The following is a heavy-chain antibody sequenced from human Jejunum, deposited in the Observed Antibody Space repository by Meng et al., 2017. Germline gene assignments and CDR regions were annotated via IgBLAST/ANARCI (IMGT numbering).Heavy chain of an antibody. J-gene: IGHJ4*02. Sequence: VHLPQSGPGLVKPSQTLSLTCAISGDRVSSNSAAWNWIRQSPSRGLEWLGRTYYRSKYYNDYALSVKSRITINPDTSKNQFSLQLNSVTPEDTAIYYCARDWGDVRGGFDFWGQGTLVTVSS. CDR1: GDRVSSNSAA. CDR3: ARDWGDVRGGFDF. D-gene: IGHD3-10*02. CDR2: TYYRSKYYN. V-gene: IGHV6-1*01.